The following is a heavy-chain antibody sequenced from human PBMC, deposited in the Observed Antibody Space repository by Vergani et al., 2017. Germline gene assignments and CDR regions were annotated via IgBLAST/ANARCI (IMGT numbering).Heavy chain of an antibody. V-gene: IGHV5-51*01. CDR1: GYSFTNYW. CDR3: ARLYGRDSSGSKYFDY. D-gene: IGHD3-22*01. CDR2: IHPADSDT. J-gene: IGHJ4*02. Sequence: EVQLVQSGSEVKKPGESLKISCQISGYSFTNYWIGWVRQMPGKGLVWMGIIHPADSDTRYSPSCQGQVTISVDKSISTAYLQRSSLRASDSAMYYCARLYGRDSSGSKYFDYWGQGTLVTVSS.